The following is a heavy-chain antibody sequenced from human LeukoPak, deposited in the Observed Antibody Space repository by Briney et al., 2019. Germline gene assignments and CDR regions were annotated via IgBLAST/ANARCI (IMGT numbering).Heavy chain of an antibody. D-gene: IGHD4-17*01. CDR2: ISDDGRSK. V-gene: IGHV3-30*18. CDR1: GFSFISFG. J-gene: IGHJ4*02. CDR3: AKRPSDYGDYVSYFDY. Sequence: PGGSLRLSCAASGFSFISFGMHWVRQAPGKGLVWVGVISDDGRSKDYADSVKGGFTISRDNSKDTLYLQMNSLRAEDTAVYYCAKRPSDYGDYVSYFDYWGQGTLVTVSS.